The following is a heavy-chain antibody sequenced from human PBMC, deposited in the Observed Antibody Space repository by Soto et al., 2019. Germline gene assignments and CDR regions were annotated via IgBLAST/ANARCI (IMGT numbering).Heavy chain of an antibody. Sequence: GGSLRLSCAASGFTFSSYGMHWVRQAPGKGLEWVAVISYDGSNKYYADSVKGRFTISRDNSKNTLYLQMNSLRAEDTAVYYCAKDLARNPPPQYDSSGYSSHTDAFDIWGQGTMVTVSS. CDR2: ISYDGSNK. CDR1: GFTFSSYG. V-gene: IGHV3-30*18. CDR3: AKDLARNPPPQYDSSGYSSHTDAFDI. J-gene: IGHJ3*02. D-gene: IGHD3-22*01.